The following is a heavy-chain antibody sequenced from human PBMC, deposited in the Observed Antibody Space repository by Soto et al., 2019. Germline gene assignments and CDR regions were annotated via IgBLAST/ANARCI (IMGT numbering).Heavy chain of an antibody. V-gene: IGHV3-15*01. CDR2: IKSKTDGGTT. D-gene: IGHD2-15*01. CDR3: TTEQVAGTDAFDI. Sequence: GGSLRLSCAASGFTFSNAWMSWVRQAPGKGLEWVGRIKSKTDGGTTDYAAPVKVRFTISRDDSKNTLYLQMNSLKTEDTAVYYCTTEQVAGTDAFDIWGQGTMVTVSS. CDR1: GFTFSNAW. J-gene: IGHJ3*02.